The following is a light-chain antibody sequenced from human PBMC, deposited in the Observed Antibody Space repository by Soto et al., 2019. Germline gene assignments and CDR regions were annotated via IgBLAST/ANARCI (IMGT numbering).Light chain of an antibody. CDR3: SSYTSSSTRV. CDR2: DVS. CDR1: SSDVGGYNY. J-gene: IGLJ3*02. Sequence: QSALTQPASVSGSPGQSITISCTGTSSDVGGYNYVSWYQQHPGKAPKLMIYDVSNRPSGVSNRFSCSKSGNTASLTISGLQAEDEPDYYCSSYTSSSTRVFGGGTKVTVL. V-gene: IGLV2-14*01.